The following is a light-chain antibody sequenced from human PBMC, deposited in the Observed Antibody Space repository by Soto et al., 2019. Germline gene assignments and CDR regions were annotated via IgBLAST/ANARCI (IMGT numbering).Light chain of an antibody. CDR1: SSDVGGYNY. Sequence: QSALTQPASVSGSPGQSITISCTGTSSDVGGYNYVSWYQQHPGRAPKLIISDVSNRPSVVSDRFSGSKSGNTASLTISGLQAEDEADYYCSSYTNSRVPVFGGGTKLTVL. CDR3: SSYTNSRVPV. V-gene: IGLV2-14*03. J-gene: IGLJ2*01. CDR2: DVS.